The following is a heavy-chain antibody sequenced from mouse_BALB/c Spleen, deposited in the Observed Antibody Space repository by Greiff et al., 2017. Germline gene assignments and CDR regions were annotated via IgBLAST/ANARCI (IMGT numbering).Heavy chain of an antibody. D-gene: IGHD3-2*01. Sequence: EVQGVESGAELVKPGASVKLSCTASGFNIKDTYMHWVKQRPEQGLEWIGRIDPANGNTKYDPKFQGKATITADTSSNTAYLQLSSLTSEDTAVYYCARSPDSSGYRFAYWGQGTLVTVSA. CDR1: GFNIKDTY. CDR3: ARSPDSSGYRFAY. V-gene: IGHV14-3*02. CDR2: IDPANGNT. J-gene: IGHJ3*01.